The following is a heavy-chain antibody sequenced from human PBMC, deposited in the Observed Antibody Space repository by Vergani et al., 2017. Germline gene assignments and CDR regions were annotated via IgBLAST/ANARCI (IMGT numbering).Heavy chain of an antibody. J-gene: IGHJ6*02. CDR1: GGSFSGYY. Sequence: QLQLQESGPGLVKPSETLSLTCAVYGGSFSGYYWSWIRQPPGKGLEWIGEINHSGSTNYNPSLKSRVTISVDTSKNQFSLKLSSVTAADTAVYYCARGRRYYYYYGMDVWGQGTTVTVSS. CDR3: ARGRRYYYYYGMDV. V-gene: IGHV4-34*01. CDR2: INHSGST.